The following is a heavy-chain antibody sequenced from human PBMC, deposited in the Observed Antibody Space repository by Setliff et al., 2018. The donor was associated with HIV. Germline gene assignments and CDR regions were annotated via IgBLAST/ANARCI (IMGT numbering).Heavy chain of an antibody. CDR2: IYHSGST. Sequence: SETLSLTCAVSGYSISSGYYWGWIRQPPGKGLEWIGSIYHSGSTYNNPSLKSRVTISVDKSKNQFSLKVSSVTAADTAVYYCARDGSGRGSGWYNYYYYMDVWGKGTTVTVSS. CDR3: ARDGSGRGSGWYNYYYYMDV. V-gene: IGHV4-38-2*02. D-gene: IGHD6-19*01. CDR1: GYSISSGYY. J-gene: IGHJ6*03.